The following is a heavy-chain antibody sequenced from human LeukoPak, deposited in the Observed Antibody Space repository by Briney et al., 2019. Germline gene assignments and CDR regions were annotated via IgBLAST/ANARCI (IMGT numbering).Heavy chain of an antibody. CDR1: GYTFTGYY. CDR3: ASPLPGYCSSTSCYTPDAFDI. CDR2: INPNSGGT. Sequence: GASVKVSCKASGYTFTGYYMHWVRQAPGQGLEWMGWINPNSGGTNYAQKLRGRVTMTTDTSTSTAYMELRSLRSDDTAVYYCASPLPGYCSSTSCYTPDAFDIWGQGTMVTVSS. V-gene: IGHV1-2*02. J-gene: IGHJ3*02. D-gene: IGHD2-2*02.